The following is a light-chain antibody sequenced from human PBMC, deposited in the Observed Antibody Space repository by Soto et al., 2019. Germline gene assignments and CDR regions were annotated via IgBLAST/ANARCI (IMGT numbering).Light chain of an antibody. CDR3: QQYNSDFSFT. J-gene: IGKJ3*01. CDR2: MAS. CDR1: QSFSVW. V-gene: IGKV1-5*03. Sequence: DIQMTQSPSTLSASVGDRITITCRASQSFSVWLAWYQHRPGTAPRLLMYMASSLAIGVPSRFSGSGSGTEFTLTISGLQPDDSATYYCQQYNSDFSFTFGPGTKVDIK.